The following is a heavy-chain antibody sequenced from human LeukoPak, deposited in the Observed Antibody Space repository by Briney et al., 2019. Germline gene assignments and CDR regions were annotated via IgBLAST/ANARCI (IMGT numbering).Heavy chain of an antibody. D-gene: IGHD6-19*01. Sequence: KLQGRVTMTTDTSTSTAYMELRSLRSDDTAVYYCARARASSGWADYLQHWGQGTLVTVSS. CDR3: ARARASSGWADYLQH. V-gene: IGHV1-18*01. J-gene: IGHJ1*01.